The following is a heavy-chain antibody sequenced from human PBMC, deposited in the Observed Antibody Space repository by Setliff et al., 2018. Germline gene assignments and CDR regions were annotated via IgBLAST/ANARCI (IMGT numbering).Heavy chain of an antibody. J-gene: IGHJ4*02. Sequence: ASVKVSCKSSGFTFTDYGITWVRQVPGQGLEWMGWINNYNFNTQYAQRLQGRVTLTTDTSTNTAYLELRSLRPDDTAVYYCARDPGFHSGTWSLDSWGQGRLVTVSS. CDR3: ARDPGFHSGTWSLDS. CDR2: INNYNFNT. D-gene: IGHD2-21*01. V-gene: IGHV1-18*01. CDR1: GFTFTDYG.